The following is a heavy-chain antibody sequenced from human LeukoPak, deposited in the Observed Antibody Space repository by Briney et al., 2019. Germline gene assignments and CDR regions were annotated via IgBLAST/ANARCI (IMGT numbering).Heavy chain of an antibody. D-gene: IGHD3-22*01. V-gene: IGHV1-18*01. J-gene: IGHJ4*02. CDR3: ARVRDYYYDTTTYYYFDY. CDR1: GYTFTSYG. Sequence: ASVKVSCKASGYTFTSYGIIWVRQALGQGLEWMGWISGYNGNTNYAQKLQGRVTMTTDTSTSTAYMELRSLRSDDTAVFYCARVRDYYYDTTTYYYFDYWGQGTLVTVSS. CDR2: ISGYNGNT.